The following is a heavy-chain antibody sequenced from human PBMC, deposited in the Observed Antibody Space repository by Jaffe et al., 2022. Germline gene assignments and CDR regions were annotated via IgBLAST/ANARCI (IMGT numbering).Heavy chain of an antibody. Sequence: QVQLQESGPGLVKPSETLSLTCAVSGYSISSGYYWGWIRQPPGKGLEWIGSIYHSGSTYYNPSLKSRVTISVDTSKNQFSLKLSSVTAADTAVYYCARDLMYSSSWYGGGWFDPWGQGTLVTVSS. CDR1: GYSISSGYY. J-gene: IGHJ5*02. CDR2: IYHSGST. D-gene: IGHD6-13*01. CDR3: ARDLMYSSSWYGGGWFDP. V-gene: IGHV4-38-2*02.